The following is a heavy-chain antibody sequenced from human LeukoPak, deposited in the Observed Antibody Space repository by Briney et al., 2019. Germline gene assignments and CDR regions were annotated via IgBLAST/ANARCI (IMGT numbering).Heavy chain of an antibody. D-gene: IGHD2-15*01. V-gene: IGHV1-18*01. CDR1: GYTFTSYG. CDR3: ARAFLAYCSGGSCYSWDY. Sequence: ASVKVSCKASGYTFTSYGISWVRQAPGQGLEWMGWISAYNGNTNYAQKLQGRVTMTTDTSTSTAYMELRSLRSDDTAVYYCARAFLAYCSGGSCYSWDYWGQGTLVTVSS. CDR2: ISAYNGNT. J-gene: IGHJ4*02.